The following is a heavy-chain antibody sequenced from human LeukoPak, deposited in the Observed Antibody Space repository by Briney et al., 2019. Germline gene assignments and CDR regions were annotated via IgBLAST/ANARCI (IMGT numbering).Heavy chain of an antibody. D-gene: IGHD4-23*01. CDR1: GFIFNNYA. CDR3: ARGGDYGGNSIGY. J-gene: IGHJ4*02. Sequence: PGRSLRLSCAASGFIFNNYAMHWARQAPGKGLEWVAVISYDGNNKDYPDSVKGRFTISRDNSKHTVYVQMNSLRAEDTAVYYCARGGDYGGNSIGYWGQGTLVTVSS. V-gene: IGHV3-30*04. CDR2: ISYDGNNK.